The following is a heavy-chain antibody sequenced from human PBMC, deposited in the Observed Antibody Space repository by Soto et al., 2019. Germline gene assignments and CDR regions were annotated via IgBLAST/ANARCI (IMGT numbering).Heavy chain of an antibody. J-gene: IGHJ5*02. D-gene: IGHD3-3*01. V-gene: IGHV1-3*01. CDR3: ARVPYYDFWSGYRLVNNWFEP. CDR2: INAGNGNT. CDR1: GYTFTSYA. Sequence: ASVRVSCKASGYTFTSYAMHWVRQAPGQRLEWMGWINAGNGNTKYSQKFQGRVTITRDTSASTAYMELSSLRSEDTAVYYCARVPYYDFWSGYRLVNNWFEPWGQGTLVSVSS.